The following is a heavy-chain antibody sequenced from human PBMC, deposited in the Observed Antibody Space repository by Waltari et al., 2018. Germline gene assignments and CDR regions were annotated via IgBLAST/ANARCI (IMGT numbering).Heavy chain of an antibody. Sequence: EVQLVESGGGLIQPGGSLRLSCVGSGFTVNSNYMSWVRQVPGKGLEWVANIPLGTNANDAESVRGRFTISRDNSKDTLYLQMNSLRVEDTAVYFCARHVSGPTRAAFDVWGQGTMVTVSP. V-gene: IGHV3-53*01. D-gene: IGHD6-19*01. CDR1: GFTVNSNY. J-gene: IGHJ3*01. CDR3: ARHVSGPTRAAFDV. CDR2: IPLGTNA.